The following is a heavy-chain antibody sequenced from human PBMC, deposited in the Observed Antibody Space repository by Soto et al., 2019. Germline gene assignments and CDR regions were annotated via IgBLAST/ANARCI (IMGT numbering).Heavy chain of an antibody. D-gene: IGHD6-13*01. J-gene: IGHJ4*02. Sequence: KPSETLSLTCAVSGDSINNSYLSWMRQPPGKRLEWIGNIYYTGTTTYNPSLESRVTMSVDTSKNQFSLKLNSVDAADTAVYYCAKYRRTEAEGFTLDYWGRGTLVTVYS. CDR1: GDSINNSY. V-gene: IGHV4-59*01. CDR3: AKYRRTEAEGFTLDY. CDR2: IYYTGTT.